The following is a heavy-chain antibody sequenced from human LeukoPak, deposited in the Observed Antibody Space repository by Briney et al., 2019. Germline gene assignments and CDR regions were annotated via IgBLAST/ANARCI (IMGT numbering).Heavy chain of an antibody. CDR3: ARDEVGVTTEFDY. Sequence: GGSPRLSCAASGFTFSSYEMNWVRQAPGKGLEWVSYISPSGSTIYYAESVKGRFTISRDNAKNSLYLQMNSLRVEDTAVYYCARDEVGVTTEFDYWGQGTVVTVSS. D-gene: IGHD1-26*01. CDR2: ISPSGSTI. J-gene: IGHJ4*02. CDR1: GFTFSSYE. V-gene: IGHV3-48*03.